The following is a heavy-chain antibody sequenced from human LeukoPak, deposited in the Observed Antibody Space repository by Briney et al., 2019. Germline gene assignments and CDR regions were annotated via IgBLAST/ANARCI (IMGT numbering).Heavy chain of an antibody. V-gene: IGHV4-34*01. CDR1: GGSFSGYY. CDR2: INHSGST. D-gene: IGHD1-26*01. J-gene: IGHJ4*02. Sequence: SETLSLTCAVYGGSFSGYYWSWIRQPPGKGLEWIGEINHSGSTNYNPSLKSRVTISVDTSKNQFSLKLSSVTAADTAVYYRARGERELPPDYWGQGTLVTVSS. CDR3: ARGERELPPDY.